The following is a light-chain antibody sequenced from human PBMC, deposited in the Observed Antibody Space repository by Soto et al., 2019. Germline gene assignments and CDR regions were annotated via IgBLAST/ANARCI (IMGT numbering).Light chain of an antibody. CDR3: QQYNTYAWT. CDR2: DAF. V-gene: IGKV1-5*01. Sequence: DIQMTQSPSPLSASVGDRVTITCRASQSISSWLAWYQQKPGKAPKLLIYDAFSLKSGVPSRFSGSGSGTEFTLTISSLQPDDFATDYCQQYNTYAWTCGQGTKVEIK. CDR1: QSISSW. J-gene: IGKJ1*01.